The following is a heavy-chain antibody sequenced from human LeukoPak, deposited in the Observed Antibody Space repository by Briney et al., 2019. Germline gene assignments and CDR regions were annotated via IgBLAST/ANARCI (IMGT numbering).Heavy chain of an antibody. V-gene: IGHV3-23*01. D-gene: IGHD6-13*01. CDR3: AKTGIAAAGTIDY. CDR1: GIIFSSYS. CDR2: ISGSGGST. Sequence: GGSLRLSCAVSGIIFSSYSMNWVRQAPGKGLEWVSAISGSGGSTYYADSVKGRFTISRDNSKNTLYLQMNSLRAEDTAVYYCAKTGIAAAGTIDYWGQGTLVTVSS. J-gene: IGHJ4*02.